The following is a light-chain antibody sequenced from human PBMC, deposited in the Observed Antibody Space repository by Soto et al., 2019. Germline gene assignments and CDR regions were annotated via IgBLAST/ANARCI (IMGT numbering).Light chain of an antibody. CDR3: QQSRT. V-gene: IGKV1-5*01. CDR2: DAS. CDR1: QSISSW. Sequence: DIQMTQSPSTQSASVGDRVTITCRASQSISSWLAWYQQKQGKAPKLLIYDASSLESGVPSRFSGSGSGTEFTLTISRLQPDDFAAYYCQQSRTFGQGTKVDIK. J-gene: IGKJ1*01.